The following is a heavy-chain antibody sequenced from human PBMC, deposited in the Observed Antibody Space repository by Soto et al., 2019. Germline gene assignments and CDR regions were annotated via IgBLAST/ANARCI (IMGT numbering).Heavy chain of an antibody. J-gene: IGHJ4*02. D-gene: IGHD3-10*01. CDR1: GFTFSSYA. V-gene: IGHV3-23*01. CDR2: ISGSGGST. CDR3: AKVLLRFGDLDRYYFDY. Sequence: GESLKISCAASGFTFSSYAMSWVRQAPGKGLEWVSAISGSGGSTYYADSVKGRFTISRDNSKNTLYLQMNSLRAEDTAVYYCAKVLLRFGDLDRYYFDYWGQGTLVTVSS.